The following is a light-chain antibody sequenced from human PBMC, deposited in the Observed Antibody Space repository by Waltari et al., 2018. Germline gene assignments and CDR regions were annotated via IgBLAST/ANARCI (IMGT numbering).Light chain of an antibody. CDR2: GAS. J-gene: IGKJ2*01. CDR1: QSVSSN. V-gene: IGKV3-15*01. CDR3: QQYNDWPPMYT. Sequence: EIVVTQSPATLSVSPGERATLSCRASQSVSSNLAWYQQKPGQAPRLLIYGASTRDTGVPARFSGSGSGTEFTLTINSMQSEDFAVYYCQQYNDWPPMYTFGQGTKLEVK.